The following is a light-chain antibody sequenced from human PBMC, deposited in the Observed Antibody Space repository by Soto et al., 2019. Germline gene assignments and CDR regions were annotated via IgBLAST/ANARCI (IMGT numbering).Light chain of an antibody. CDR3: QQYMTSSRT. CDR2: DVS. Sequence: DIQMTQSPSTLSATVGDRVTITCRASQSISSWLAWYQQKPGKAPKLLIYDVSSLESGVPSRFSGSGSGTEFTLTISSLQPEDFGTYYCQQYMTSSRTFGQGTKVDI. CDR1: QSISSW. V-gene: IGKV1-5*01. J-gene: IGKJ1*01.